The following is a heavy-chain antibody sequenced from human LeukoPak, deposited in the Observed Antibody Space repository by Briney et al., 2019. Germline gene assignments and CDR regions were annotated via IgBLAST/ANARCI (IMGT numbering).Heavy chain of an antibody. CDR3: TRHYRRFDAFDI. J-gene: IGHJ3*02. CDR1: GFTFSGSA. V-gene: IGHV3-73*01. Sequence: GGSLRLSCAASGFTFSGSAMHWVRQASGEGLEWVGRFRSRANSYATAYAASVKGRFTISRDDSKNTAYLQMNSLKTEDTAVYYCTRHYRRFDAFDIWGQGTMVTVSS. CDR2: FRSRANSYAT. D-gene: IGHD4-11*01.